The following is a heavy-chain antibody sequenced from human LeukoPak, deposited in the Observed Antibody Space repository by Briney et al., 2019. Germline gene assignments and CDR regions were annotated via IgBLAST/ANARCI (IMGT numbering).Heavy chain of an antibody. CDR3: ARDTVYYDFWSGSQSYYYYGMDV. Sequence: EASETLSLTCTVSGGSISSYYWSWIRQPPGKGLEWIGYIYYSGSTNYNPSLKSRVTISVDTSKNQFSLKLSSVTAADTAVYYCARDTVYYDFWSGSQSYYYYGMDVWGQGTTVTVSS. D-gene: IGHD3-3*01. J-gene: IGHJ6*02. CDR2: IYYSGST. CDR1: GGSISSYY. V-gene: IGHV4-59*01.